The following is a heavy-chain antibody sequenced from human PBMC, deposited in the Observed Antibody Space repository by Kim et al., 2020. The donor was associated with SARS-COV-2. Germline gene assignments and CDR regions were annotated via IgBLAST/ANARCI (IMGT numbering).Heavy chain of an antibody. J-gene: IGHJ4*02. CDR3: ARDLYSSGSYYFDY. D-gene: IGHD6-19*01. V-gene: IGHV6-1*01. Sequence: AVSVKSRITINPATSKNQFSLQLNSVTPEDTAVYYCARDLYSSGSYYFDYWGQGTLVTVSS.